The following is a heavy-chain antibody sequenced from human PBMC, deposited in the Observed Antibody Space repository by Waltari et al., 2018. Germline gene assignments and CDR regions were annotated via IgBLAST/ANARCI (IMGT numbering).Heavy chain of an antibody. CDR3: ASGGGLPYSSSWYVFQH. D-gene: IGHD6-13*01. V-gene: IGHV1-69*05. Sequence: QVQLVQSGAEVKKPGSSVKVSCKASGGTFSSYAISWVRQAPGQGLEWMGGIIPIFGTANYAQKFQGRVTITTDESTSTAYMELSSLRSEDTAVYYCASGGGLPYSSSWYVFQHWGQGTLVTVSS. CDR1: GGTFSSYA. J-gene: IGHJ1*01. CDR2: IIPIFGTA.